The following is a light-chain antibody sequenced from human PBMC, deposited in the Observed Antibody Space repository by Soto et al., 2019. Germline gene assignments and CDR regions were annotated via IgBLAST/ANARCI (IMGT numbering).Light chain of an antibody. CDR1: QGISSY. J-gene: IGKJ1*01. V-gene: IGKV1-8*01. CDR2: AAS. Sequence: AIRMTQSPSSFSASTGDRGTITCRASQGISSYLAWYQQKPEKAPKLLIYAASTLQSGVPSRFSGSGSGTDFTLTISSLQPYDFATYYCQHYHSYSEAFGQGTKV. CDR3: QHYHSYSEA.